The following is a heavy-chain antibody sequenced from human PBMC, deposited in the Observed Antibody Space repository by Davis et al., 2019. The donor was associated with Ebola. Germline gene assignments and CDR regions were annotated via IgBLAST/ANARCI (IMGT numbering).Heavy chain of an antibody. D-gene: IGHD3-3*01. CDR1: GGSISSGGYY. V-gene: IGHV4-31*03. CDR2: IYYSGST. J-gene: IGHJ6*02. Sequence: SETLSLTCTVSGGSISSGGYYWSWIRQHPGKGLEWIGYIYYSGSTYYNPSLKSRVTISVDTSKNQFSLKLSSVTAADTAVYYCARGTVWGVVIYYGMDVWGQGTTVTVSS. CDR3: ARGTVWGVVIYYGMDV.